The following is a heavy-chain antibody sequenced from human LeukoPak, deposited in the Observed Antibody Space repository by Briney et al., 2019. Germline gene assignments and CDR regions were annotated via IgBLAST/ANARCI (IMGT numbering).Heavy chain of an antibody. J-gene: IGHJ4*02. V-gene: IGHV1-2*02. CDR2: INPNSGGT. CDR1: GYTFTGHY. Sequence: ASVKVSCKASGYTFTGHYMHWVRQAPGQGLEWMGWINPNSGGTNYAQKFQGRVTMTRDTSISTAYMELSRLRSDDTAVYYCARSPQPNSMIVVVITTPDGDYFDYWGQGTLVTVSS. D-gene: IGHD3-22*01. CDR3: ARSPQPNSMIVVVITTPDGDYFDY.